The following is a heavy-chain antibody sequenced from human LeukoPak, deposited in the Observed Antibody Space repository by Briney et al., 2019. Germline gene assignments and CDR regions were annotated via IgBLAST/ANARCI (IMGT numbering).Heavy chain of an antibody. CDR2: IYYSGST. V-gene: IGHV4-59*08. CDR3: ARHTMVRGVIDY. Sequence: SETLSLTCTVSGGSISSYYWSWIRQPPGKGLEWIGYIYYSGSTNYNPSLKSRVTISVDTSKNQFSLKLSSVTAADTAVYYYARHTMVRGVIDYWGQGTLVTVSS. D-gene: IGHD3-10*01. J-gene: IGHJ4*02. CDR1: GGSISSYY.